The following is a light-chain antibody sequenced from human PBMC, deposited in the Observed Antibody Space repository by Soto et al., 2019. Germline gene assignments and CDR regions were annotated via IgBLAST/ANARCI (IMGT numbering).Light chain of an antibody. V-gene: IGKV3-20*01. CDR2: GAS. CDR1: QSVTKNN. CDR3: QRYGSAAPNT. Sequence: EDRRSHDRRGSQSVTKNNLNWYQQKPGQAPRLLIYGASIRATGIPDRFSGSASETDFTLTIRTREPEALARYLFQRYGSAAPNTFGQGTRLEIK. J-gene: IGKJ5*01.